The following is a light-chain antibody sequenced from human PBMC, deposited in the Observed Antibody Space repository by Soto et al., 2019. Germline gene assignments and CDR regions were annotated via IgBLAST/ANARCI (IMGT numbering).Light chain of an antibody. Sequence: QSALTQPASVSGSPGQSITISCTGSSSDIGAYNYVSWYQQHPGKAPKLMIYDVNNRPSGVSYRFSGSKSGSTASLTISGLQAEDEADYYCSSYTSSRIRVFGGGTKLTVL. CDR3: SSYTSSRIRV. V-gene: IGLV2-14*01. CDR1: SSDIGAYNY. J-gene: IGLJ3*02. CDR2: DVN.